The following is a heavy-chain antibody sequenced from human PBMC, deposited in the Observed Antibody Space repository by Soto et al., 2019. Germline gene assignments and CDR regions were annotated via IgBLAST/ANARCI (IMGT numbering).Heavy chain of an antibody. Sequence: QITLKESGPTLVKPTQTLTLTCSFSGFSLTTYGVGVGWVRQPPGKALEWLAFTYWDDDNRYNPSLKSRLSTTKDTSKNQVVPTRTNMAPPEQAPYFWPQRLRLISTWNFGAFDFWAKGHWLPSPQ. CDR2: TYWDDDN. CDR1: GFSLTTYGVG. V-gene: IGHV2-5*02. D-gene: IGHD2-21*01. CDR3: PQRLRLISTWNFGAFDF. J-gene: IGHJ3*01.